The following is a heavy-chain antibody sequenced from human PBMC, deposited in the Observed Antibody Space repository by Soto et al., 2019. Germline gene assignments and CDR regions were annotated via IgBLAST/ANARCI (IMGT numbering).Heavy chain of an antibody. CDR3: ARAAAAGTTALDY. CDR2: IWYDGSNK. J-gene: IGHJ4*02. CDR1: GFTFSSYG. V-gene: IGHV3-33*01. Sequence: GGSLRLSCAASGFTFSSYGMHWVRQAPGKGLEWVAVIWYDGSNKYYADSVKGRFTISRDNSKNTLYLQMNSPRAEDTAVYYCARAAAAGTTALDYWGQGTLVTVSS. D-gene: IGHD6-13*01.